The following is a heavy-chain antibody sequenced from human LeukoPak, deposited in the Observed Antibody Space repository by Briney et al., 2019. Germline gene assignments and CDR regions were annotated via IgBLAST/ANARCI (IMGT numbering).Heavy chain of an antibody. CDR3: ARALKYSSSWYGKNRDAFDI. J-gene: IGHJ3*02. D-gene: IGHD6-13*01. CDR2: IYYSGST. V-gene: IGHV4-59*01. Sequence: PSETLSLTCTVSGGSISSYYWSWIRQPPGKGLEWIGYIYYSGSTNYNPSLKSRVTISVDTSKSQFSLNLSSVTSADTAVYYCARALKYSSSWYGKNRDAFDIWGQGTMVTVSS. CDR1: GGSISSYY.